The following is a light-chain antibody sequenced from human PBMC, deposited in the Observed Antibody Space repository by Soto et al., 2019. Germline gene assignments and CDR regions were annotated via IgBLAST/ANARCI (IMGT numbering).Light chain of an antibody. V-gene: IGLV2-18*01. CDR2: EVN. CDR3: SLYLSGSTYV. J-gene: IGLJ1*01. Sequence: QSVLTQPPSVSGSPGQSVTISCTGTSSDVGSYNRLSWYQQPPGTAPKLIMYEVNTRPSGVPDRFSGSKSGSTASLTISGLQAEDEADYYCSLYLSGSTYVFGNGKKVTVL. CDR1: SSDVGSYNR.